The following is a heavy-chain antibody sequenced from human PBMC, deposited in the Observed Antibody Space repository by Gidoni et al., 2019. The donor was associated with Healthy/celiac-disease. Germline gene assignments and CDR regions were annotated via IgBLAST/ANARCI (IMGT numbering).Heavy chain of an antibody. CDR1: GFTFSSYG. V-gene: IGHV3-33*08. J-gene: IGHJ6*02. Sequence: QVQLVESGGGVVPPGTSLSLYCAASGFTFSSYGMHWGRQAPGKGLEWVAVIWYDESNKYYAASVKGRFTISRDKSKNTLYLQMNSLRAEDTAVYYCARRTYYFMDVWGQGTTVTVSS. CDR2: IWYDESNK. CDR3: ARRTYYFMDV. D-gene: IGHD3-10*01.